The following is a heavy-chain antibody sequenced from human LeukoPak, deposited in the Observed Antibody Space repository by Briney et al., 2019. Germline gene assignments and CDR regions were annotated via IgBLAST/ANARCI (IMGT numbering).Heavy chain of an antibody. V-gene: IGHV4-34*01. D-gene: IGHD1-26*01. CDR1: GGSISSYY. Sequence: SETLSLTCTVSGGSISSYYWNWIRQPPGKGLEWIGEINHSGSTNYNPSLKSRVTISVDTSKNQFSLKLGSVTAADTAVYYCAGFFSGSYYDNWFDPWGQGTLVIVSS. CDR3: AGFFSGSYYDNWFDP. CDR2: INHSGST. J-gene: IGHJ5*02.